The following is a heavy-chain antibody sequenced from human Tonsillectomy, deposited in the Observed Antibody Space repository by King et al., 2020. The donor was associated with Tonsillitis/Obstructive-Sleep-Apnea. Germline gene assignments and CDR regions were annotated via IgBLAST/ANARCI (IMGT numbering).Heavy chain of an antibody. J-gene: IGHJ3*02. CDR2: INPSGGST. V-gene: IGHV1-46*01. D-gene: IGHD6-13*01. CDR1: GYTFTSYY. Sequence: QLVQSGAEVKKPGASVKVSCKASGYTFTSYYMHWVRQAPGQGLEWMGIINPSGGSTSYAQKFQGGVTMTRDTPTSTVYMELSSLGSEDTDVYYCARGGGFTGYRSSWYLHDAFDIWGQGTMVTVSS. CDR3: ARGGGFTGYRSSWYLHDAFDI.